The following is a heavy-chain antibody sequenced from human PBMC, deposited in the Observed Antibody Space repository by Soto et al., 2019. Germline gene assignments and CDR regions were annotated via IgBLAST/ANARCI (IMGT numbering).Heavy chain of an antibody. CDR3: VRDHEPYFEWSYPFYFDY. CDR2: IWYDGRNK. D-gene: IGHD3-9*01. Sequence: YPDHQTTNKGGEGVEHIWYDGRNKFFLDAVKGGFTISRDDSKSTLYLQMDSLRAEDTALYYCVRDHEPYFEWSYPFYFDYWGQGALVTVSS. J-gene: IGHJ4*02. V-gene: IGHV3-33*07.